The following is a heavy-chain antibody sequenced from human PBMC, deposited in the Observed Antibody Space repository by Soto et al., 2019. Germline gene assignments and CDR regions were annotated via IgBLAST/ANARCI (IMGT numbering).Heavy chain of an antibody. CDR3: ARDDAFDNENGFDM. Sequence: GGSLRLSCAACGFTFSSHSMLWVRQSPGKGLEWLGVIVSDGSAIYHADSLEGRFFISRDNSKDILYLQMNSLRVEDTAVYYCARDDAFDNENGFDMWGQGTMVTVSS. V-gene: IGHV3-30*04. D-gene: IGHD3-3*02. J-gene: IGHJ3*02. CDR1: GFTFSSHS. CDR2: IVSDGSAI.